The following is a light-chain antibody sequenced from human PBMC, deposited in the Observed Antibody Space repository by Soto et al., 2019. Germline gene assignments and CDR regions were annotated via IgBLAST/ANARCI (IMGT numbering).Light chain of an antibody. Sequence: EIVLTQSPGTLSLSPGARASLSCRTSPSVSSSYLAWYQQKPGQAPRLLIYGASSRATGIPDRFSGSGSGTDFTLTISRLEPEDFAVYYCQQYGSSPLTFGGGTKVDIK. CDR3: QQYGSSPLT. V-gene: IGKV3-20*01. CDR2: GAS. CDR1: PSVSSSY. J-gene: IGKJ4*01.